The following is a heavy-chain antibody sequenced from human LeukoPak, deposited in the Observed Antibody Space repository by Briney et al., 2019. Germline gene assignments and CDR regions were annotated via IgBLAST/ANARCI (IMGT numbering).Heavy chain of an antibody. CDR2: ISSSGSTI. V-gene: IGHV3-11*01. D-gene: IGHD5-18*01. CDR3: ARAESVIQLWSRH. J-gene: IGHJ4*02. Sequence: PGGSLRLSCAASGFTFSDYYMSWIRQAPGKGLEWVSYISSSGSTIYYADSVKGRFTISRDNAKNSLYLQMNSLRAEDTAVYYCARAESVIQLWSRHWGQGTLVTVSS. CDR1: GFTFSDYY.